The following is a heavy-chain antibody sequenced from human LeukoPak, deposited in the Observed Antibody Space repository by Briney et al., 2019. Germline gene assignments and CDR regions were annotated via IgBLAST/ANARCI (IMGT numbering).Heavy chain of an antibody. CDR3: ARTPPGGYDFWSGYSNYYYCYGMDV. CDR2: IYYSGST. CDR1: GGSISSYY. V-gene: IGHV4-59*01. J-gene: IGHJ6*02. D-gene: IGHD3-3*01. Sequence: ASETLSLTCTVSGGSISSYYWSWIRQPPGKGLEWIGYIYYSGSTNYNPSLKSRVTISVDTSKNQFSLKLSSVTAADTAVYYCARTPPGGYDFWSGYSNYYYCYGMDVWGQGTTVTVSS.